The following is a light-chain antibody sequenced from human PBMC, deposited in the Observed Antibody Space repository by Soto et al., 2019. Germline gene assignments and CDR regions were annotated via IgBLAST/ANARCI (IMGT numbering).Light chain of an antibody. V-gene: IGKV3-20*01. Sequence: EIVLTQSPGTLSLSPGERATLSCRASQSLTSNYLAWYQQKPGQAPRLLISGTSNRATGIPDRFSGSGSGTDFTLTINRLEPDDFAVYYCQQYCDSVFTFGPGTKVDIK. CDR1: QSLTSNY. CDR3: QQYCDSVFT. J-gene: IGKJ3*01. CDR2: GTS.